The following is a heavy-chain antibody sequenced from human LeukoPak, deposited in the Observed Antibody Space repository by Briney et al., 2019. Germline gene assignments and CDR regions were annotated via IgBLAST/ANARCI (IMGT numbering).Heavy chain of an antibody. D-gene: IGHD6-13*01. CDR2: INPNSGGT. J-gene: IGHJ5*02. V-gene: IGHV1-2*02. CDR1: GYTFTGYY. CDR3: ARVIAAAGTVFGWFDP. Sequence: ASVKVSCKASGYTFTGYYMHWVRQAPGQGLEWMGWINPNSGGTNYAQKFQGRVTMTRDTSISTAYMELSSLRSEDTAVYYCARVIAAAGTVFGWFDPWGQGTLVTVSS.